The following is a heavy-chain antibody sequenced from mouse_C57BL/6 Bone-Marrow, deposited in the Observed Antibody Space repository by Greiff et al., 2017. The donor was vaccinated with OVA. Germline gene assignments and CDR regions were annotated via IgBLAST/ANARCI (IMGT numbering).Heavy chain of an antibody. D-gene: IGHD2-1*01. CDR3: ARNYGNLDY. CDR2: IYPGSGST. V-gene: IGHV1-55*01. J-gene: IGHJ2*01. CDR1: GYTFTSYW. Sequence: VQLQQPGAELVKPGASVKMSCKASGYTFTSYWITWVKQRPGQGLEWIGDIYPGSGSTNYNEKFKSKATLTVDTSSSTAYMQLSSLKSEDAAVYYCARNYGNLDYWGQGTTLTVSS.